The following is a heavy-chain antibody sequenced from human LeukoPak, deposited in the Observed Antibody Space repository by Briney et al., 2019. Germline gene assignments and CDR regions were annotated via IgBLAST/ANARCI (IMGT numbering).Heavy chain of an antibody. CDR2: LKGTGEK. D-gene: IGHD1-1*01. J-gene: IGHJ4*02. CDR1: GCSFSSYA. CDR3: VKASWVSNADAVW. Sequence: PGGALTLSCVGSGCSFSSYAMSWLRRTPARELEWVSSLKGTGEKYYADSVKGRFTLSRDDSRNTVYLQLNKLRVDDTGDYNCVKASWVSNADAVWWGQGQGATVSS. V-gene: IGHV3-23*01.